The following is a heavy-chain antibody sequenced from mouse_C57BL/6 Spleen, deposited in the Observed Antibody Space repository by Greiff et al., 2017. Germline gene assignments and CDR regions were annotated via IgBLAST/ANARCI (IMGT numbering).Heavy chain of an antibody. CDR2: ISDGGSYT. J-gene: IGHJ2*01. Sequence: EVHLVESGGGLVKPGGSLKLSCAASGFTFSSYAMSWVRQTPEKRLEWVATISDGGSYTYYPDNVKGRFTISRDNAKNNLYLQMSHLKSEDTAMYYCARDQSYYGSRGGYYFDYRGQCTTLAVSS. CDR3: ARDQSYYGSRGGYYFDY. D-gene: IGHD1-1*01. V-gene: IGHV5-4*01. CDR1: GFTFSSYA.